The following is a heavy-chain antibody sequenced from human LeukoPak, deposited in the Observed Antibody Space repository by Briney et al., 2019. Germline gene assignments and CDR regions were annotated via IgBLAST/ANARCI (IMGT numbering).Heavy chain of an antibody. V-gene: IGHV3-30*03. D-gene: IGHD2-8*01. Sequence: GGSLRLSCAASGFTFSSYGMHWVRQAPGKGLEWVAVISHDGKKGYYADSVKGRFTIPRDNSRNTVYLQMNSLRAEDTAVFYCARAYIVLIPVALPAYWGQGTLVTVSS. CDR1: GFTFSSYG. CDR2: ISHDGKKG. CDR3: ARAYIVLIPVALPAY. J-gene: IGHJ4*02.